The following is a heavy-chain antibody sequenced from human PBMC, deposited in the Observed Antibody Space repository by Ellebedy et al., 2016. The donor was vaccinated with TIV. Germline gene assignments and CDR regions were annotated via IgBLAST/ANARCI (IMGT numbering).Heavy chain of an antibody. V-gene: IGHV4-39*01. D-gene: IGHD2-2*01. CDR1: GGSMSRSTHY. J-gene: IGHJ3*02. Sequence: GSLRLXCTVSGGSMSRSTHYWGWIRQPPGKGLEWIVNVYYSGRAQYNPSLKSRVTVSVDTSNNQFSLNLRSVTAADTAMYYCVSYCSSSSCYDGAFDIWGQGTMLSVSS. CDR2: VYYSGRA. CDR3: VSYCSSSSCYDGAFDI.